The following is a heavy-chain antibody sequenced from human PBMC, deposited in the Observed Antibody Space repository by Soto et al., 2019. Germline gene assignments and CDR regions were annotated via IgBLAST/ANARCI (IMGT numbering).Heavy chain of an antibody. CDR2: INSDGSST. CDR3: ARGTEPYYYDSSGYYLAY. V-gene: IGHV3-74*01. Sequence: GGSLRLSCAASGFTFSSYWMHWVRQAPGKGLVWVSRINSDGSSTSYADSVKGRFTISRDNAKNTLYLQMNSLRAEDTAVYYCARGTEPYYYDSSGYYLAYWGQGTLVTVSS. J-gene: IGHJ4*02. CDR1: GFTFSSYW. D-gene: IGHD3-22*01.